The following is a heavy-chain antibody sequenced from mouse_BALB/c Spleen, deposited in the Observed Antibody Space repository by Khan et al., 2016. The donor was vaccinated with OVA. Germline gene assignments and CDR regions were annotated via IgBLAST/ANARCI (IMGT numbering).Heavy chain of an antibody. V-gene: IGHV1-4*01. CDR3: ARDGAYYRNDGWFAY. CDR1: GYTFTSYT. D-gene: IGHD2-14*01. Sequence: QIQLVQSGAELARPGASVKMSCKASGYTFTSYTIHWIKQRPGRGLEWIGYINPSSGYTNYNQKFKDKATLTADKSSTTAYMQLSSLTSDDSAVYYCARDGAYYRNDGWFAYWGQGTLVTVSA. CDR2: INPSSGYT. J-gene: IGHJ3*01.